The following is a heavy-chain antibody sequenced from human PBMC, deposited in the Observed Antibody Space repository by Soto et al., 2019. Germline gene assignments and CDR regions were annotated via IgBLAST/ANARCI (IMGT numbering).Heavy chain of an antibody. V-gene: IGHV4-34*01. Sequence: PSETLSLTCAVYGGSFSGYYWSWIRQPPGKGLEWIGEINHSGSTNYNPSLKSRVTISVDTSKNQFSLKLSSVTAADTAVYYCARGVLRYFDWLLQSDKPSGYFDYWGQGTLVTVSS. CDR1: GGSFSGYY. J-gene: IGHJ4*02. CDR3: ARGVLRYFDWLLQSDKPSGYFDY. D-gene: IGHD3-9*01. CDR2: INHSGST.